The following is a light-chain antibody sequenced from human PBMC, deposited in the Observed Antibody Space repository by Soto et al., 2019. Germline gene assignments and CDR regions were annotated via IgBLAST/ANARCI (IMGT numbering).Light chain of an antibody. V-gene: IGKV3-11*01. Sequence: EIVLTQSPATLSSFPGDRVTLCCRASQYINTRLAWYQHRPGQSPRLLIYQTSLRAAGIPARFSASGSGTDFTLTISDVQPEDFALYYCHQRQSWPRTFGQGTKVDIK. CDR3: HQRQSWPRT. CDR1: QYINTR. J-gene: IGKJ1*01. CDR2: QTS.